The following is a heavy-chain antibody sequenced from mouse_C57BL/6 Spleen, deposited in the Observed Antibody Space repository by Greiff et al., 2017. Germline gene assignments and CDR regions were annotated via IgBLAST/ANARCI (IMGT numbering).Heavy chain of an antibody. Sequence: VQLQQSGTELVKPGASVKLSCKASGYTFTSYWMHWVKQRPGQGLEWIGNINPSNGGTNYNEKFKSKATLTVDKSSSTAYMQLSSLTSEDSAVYYCARAMGLARYFDVWGTGTTVTVSS. J-gene: IGHJ1*03. D-gene: IGHD4-1*01. CDR1: GYTFTSYW. CDR2: INPSNGGT. V-gene: IGHV1-53*01. CDR3: ARAMGLARYFDV.